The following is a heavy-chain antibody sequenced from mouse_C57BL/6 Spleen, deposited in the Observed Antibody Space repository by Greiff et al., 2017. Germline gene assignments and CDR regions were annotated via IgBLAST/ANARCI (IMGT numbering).Heavy chain of an antibody. CDR2: IRLKSDNYAT. J-gene: IGHJ4*01. Sequence: EVQLVESGGGLVQPGGSMKLSCVASGFTFSNYWMNWVRQSPEKGLEWVAQIRLKSDNYATHYAESVKGRFTISRDDSKSSVYLQMNNLRAEDTGIYYCTEPTVVATRYAMDYWSQGTSGTVTS. V-gene: IGHV6-3*01. CDR1: GFTFSNYW. CDR3: TEPTVVATRYAMDY. D-gene: IGHD1-1*01.